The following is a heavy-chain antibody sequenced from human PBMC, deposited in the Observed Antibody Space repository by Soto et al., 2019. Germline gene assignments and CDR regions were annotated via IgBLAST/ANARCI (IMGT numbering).Heavy chain of an antibody. D-gene: IGHD2-2*02. Sequence: SETLSLTCAFYGGSFSGYYWSLIRQPPGKGLEWIGEINHSGSTNYNPSLKSRVTISVDTSKNQFSLKLSSVTAADTAVYYCARQALPAAIGYNWFDPWGQGTLVTVSS. CDR1: GGSFSGYY. CDR3: ARQALPAAIGYNWFDP. CDR2: INHSGST. V-gene: IGHV4-34*01. J-gene: IGHJ5*02.